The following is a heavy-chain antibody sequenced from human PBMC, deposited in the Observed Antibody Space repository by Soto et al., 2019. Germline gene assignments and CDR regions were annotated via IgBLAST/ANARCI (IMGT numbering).Heavy chain of an antibody. D-gene: IGHD3-10*01. CDR1: GDTFTSYN. CDR2: INPLGFST. V-gene: IGHV1-46*01. J-gene: IGHJ5*02. Sequence: QVQLVQSGAEVKKPGASVKVSCKASGDTFTSYNIHWVRQAHGQGLEWVGMINPLGFSTTYAQKFRGSVTMTTNTSTTTVYMALTNLRSDDTDVYYCSRAAGRFGELCWFDPWGQGTLVTVSP. CDR3: SRAAGRFGELCWFDP.